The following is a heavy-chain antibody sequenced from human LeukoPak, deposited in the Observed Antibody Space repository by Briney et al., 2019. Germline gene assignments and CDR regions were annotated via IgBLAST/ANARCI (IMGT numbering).Heavy chain of an antibody. CDR2: ISGSGGST. Sequence: PGGSLRLSCAASGFTFSSYAMSWVRQAPGKGLEWVSAISGSGGSTYYADSVKGRFTISRDNSKNTLYLQMNSLRAEDTAVYYCAARLGCSGGSCYQDDYWGQGTLVTVSS. V-gene: IGHV3-23*01. CDR1: GFTFSSYA. CDR3: AARLGCSGGSCYQDDY. J-gene: IGHJ4*02. D-gene: IGHD2-15*01.